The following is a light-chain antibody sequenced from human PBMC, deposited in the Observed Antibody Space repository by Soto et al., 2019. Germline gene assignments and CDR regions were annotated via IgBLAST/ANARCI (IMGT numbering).Light chain of an antibody. V-gene: IGKV1-39*01. CDR1: QRITTY. CDR3: QQTYSTPYT. Sequence: IQMTQSPSSLSASVGDRVTITCRASQRITTYLNWYQQKPGEAPKLLISTSGTLQRGVPSRSSGSGSGKDFTITITALRAEDVATYFRQQTYSTPYTLVQGTKVEIK. CDR2: TSG. J-gene: IGKJ2*01.